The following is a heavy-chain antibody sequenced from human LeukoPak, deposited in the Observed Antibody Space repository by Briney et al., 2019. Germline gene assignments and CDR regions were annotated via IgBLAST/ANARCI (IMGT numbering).Heavy chain of an antibody. CDR3: ARGGNVMVTYYFDY. Sequence: SETLSLTCAVYGGSFRGYYWSWIRQPPGKGLEWIGEINHSGSTNYNPSLKSRVTISVDTSKNQFSLKLSSVTAADTAVYYCARGGNVMVTYYFDYWGQGTLVTVSS. CDR2: INHSGST. V-gene: IGHV4-34*01. CDR1: GGSFRGYY. J-gene: IGHJ4*02. D-gene: IGHD3-16*01.